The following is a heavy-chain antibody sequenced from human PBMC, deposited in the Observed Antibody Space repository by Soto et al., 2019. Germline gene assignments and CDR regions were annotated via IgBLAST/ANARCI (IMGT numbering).Heavy chain of an antibody. D-gene: IGHD5-12*01. Sequence: SVKVSCKASGGTFSSYAISWVRQALGQGLEWMGGIIPIFGTANYAQKFQGRVTITADESTSTAYMELSSLGSEDTAVYYCARGVATITRFDYWGQGTLVTVSS. CDR1: GGTFSSYA. V-gene: IGHV1-69*13. J-gene: IGHJ4*02. CDR3: ARGVATITRFDY. CDR2: IIPIFGTA.